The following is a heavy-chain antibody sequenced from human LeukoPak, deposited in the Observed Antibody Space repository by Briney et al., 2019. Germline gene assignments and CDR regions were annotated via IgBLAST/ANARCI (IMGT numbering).Heavy chain of an antibody. J-gene: IGHJ5*02. CDR3: AASRVGWFDP. CDR1: GFTFSSYS. Sequence: GGSLRLSCAASGFTFSSYSMNWVRQAPGKGLEWVSSISSSSSYIYYADSVKGRFTISRDNAKNSLYLQMNSLRAEDTAVYYCAASRVGWFDPWGQGTLVTVSP. CDR2: ISSSSSYI. V-gene: IGHV3-21*01.